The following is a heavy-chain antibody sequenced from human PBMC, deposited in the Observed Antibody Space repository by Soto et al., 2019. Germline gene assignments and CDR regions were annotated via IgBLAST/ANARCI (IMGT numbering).Heavy chain of an antibody. CDR2: ISYDGGNK. Sequence: PGGSLRLSCAASGFIFSSYGMHWVRQAPGKGLEWVAVISYDGGNKYSADSVKGRFTISRDNAKNSLYLQMNSLRAEDTAVYYCVATVTTIHYYYYYGMDVWGQGTTVTVSS. J-gene: IGHJ6*02. D-gene: IGHD4-4*01. CDR1: GFIFSSYG. V-gene: IGHV3-30*03. CDR3: VATVTTIHYYYYYGMDV.